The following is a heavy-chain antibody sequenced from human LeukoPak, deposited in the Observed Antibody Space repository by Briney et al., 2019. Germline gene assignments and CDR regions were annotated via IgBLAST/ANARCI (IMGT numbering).Heavy chain of an antibody. Sequence: SETLSPTCAVYGGSFSGYYWSWIRQPPGKGLEWIGEINHSGSTNYNPSLKSRVTISVDTSKNQFSLKLSSVTAADTAVYYCARSLGRNDILTGYYTDWGQGTLVTVSS. CDR1: GGSFSGYY. CDR3: ARSLGRNDILTGYYTD. V-gene: IGHV4-34*01. D-gene: IGHD3-9*01. CDR2: INHSGST. J-gene: IGHJ4*02.